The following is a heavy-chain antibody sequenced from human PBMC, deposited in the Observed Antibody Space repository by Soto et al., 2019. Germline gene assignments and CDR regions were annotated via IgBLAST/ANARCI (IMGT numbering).Heavy chain of an antibody. CDR1: GGSISSGGYS. V-gene: IGHV4-30-2*05. D-gene: IGHD2-2*01. Sequence: SETLSLTCAVSGGSISSGGYSWSWIRQPPGKGLEWIGYIYHSGSTYYNPSLKSRVTISVDTSKNQFSLKLSSVTAADTAVYYCARGLLVPAAIDVSLLDPWGQGTLVTVSS. J-gene: IGHJ5*02. CDR2: IYHSGST. CDR3: ARGLLVPAAIDVSLLDP.